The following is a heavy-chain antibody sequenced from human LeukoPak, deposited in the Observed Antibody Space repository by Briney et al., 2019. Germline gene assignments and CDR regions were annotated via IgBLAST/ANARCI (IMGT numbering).Heavy chain of an antibody. CDR2: FYTSGST. CDR3: ARGAYYYGMDV. CDR1: GGSISSYY. J-gene: IGHJ6*02. D-gene: IGHD3-16*01. V-gene: IGHV4-4*07. Sequence: SSETLSLTCIVSGGSISSYYWTWIRQPAGKGLEWIGRFYTSGSTNYNPSLKSRVTMSVDTSKNQFSLKLSSVTAADTAMYYCARGAYYYGMDVWGQGTTVTVSS.